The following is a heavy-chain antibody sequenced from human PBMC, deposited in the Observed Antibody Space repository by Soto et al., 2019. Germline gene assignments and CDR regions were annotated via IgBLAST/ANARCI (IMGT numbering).Heavy chain of an antibody. CDR2: ISAYNGNT. J-gene: IGHJ4*02. CDR3: ARERLYCSGGSCLGLSDY. CDR1: GYTFTSYG. Sequence: QVQLVQSGAEVKKPGASVKVSCKASGYTFTSYGISWVRQAPGQGLEWMGWISAYNGNTNYAQKLQGRVTMTTDRSTSTAYMELRSLRSDDTAVYYCARERLYCSGGSCLGLSDYWGQGTLVTVSS. V-gene: IGHV1-18*01. D-gene: IGHD2-15*01.